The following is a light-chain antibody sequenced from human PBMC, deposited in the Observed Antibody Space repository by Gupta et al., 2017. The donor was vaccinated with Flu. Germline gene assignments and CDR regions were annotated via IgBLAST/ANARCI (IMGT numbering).Light chain of an antibody. Sequence: STGTLSLSPGESATSSCRASQSVTSSLAWYQQKPGQAPRLLISGASSRATGIPDRFSGSGSGTDFTLTSSRREHEDFAVYYGQHDCASRMFGQGTKV. V-gene: IGKV3-20*01. CDR3: QHDCASRM. CDR2: GAS. J-gene: IGKJ1*01. CDR1: QSVTSS.